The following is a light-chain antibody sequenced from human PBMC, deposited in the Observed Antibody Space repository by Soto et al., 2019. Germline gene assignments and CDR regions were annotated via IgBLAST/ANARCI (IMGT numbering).Light chain of an antibody. CDR2: GAS. CDR1: QSVSSSY. J-gene: IGKJ1*01. Sequence: DIVLTQSPGTLSLSPGERATLSCRASQSVSSSYLAWYQQKPGQAPRLLIYGASSRATGIPDRFSGSGSGTDFTLTISRLEPEDFAVYYCQQYGNSFGQGTKVDIK. CDR3: QQYGNS. V-gene: IGKV3-20*01.